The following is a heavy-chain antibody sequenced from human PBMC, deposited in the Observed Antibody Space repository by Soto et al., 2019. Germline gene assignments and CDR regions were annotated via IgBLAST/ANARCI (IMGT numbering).Heavy chain of an antibody. D-gene: IGHD6-19*01. CDR2: IYHSGST. V-gene: IGHV4-4*02. CDR3: ARDRAVSARGSFDY. Sequence: QVQLQESGPGLVEPSGTLSLTCAVSGGSVSSTNWWSWVRQPPGKGLEWIGEIYHSGSTYYNPSLMSRVTISVDKSKNQFSLRLSSVTAADTAVYFCARDRAVSARGSFDYWGQGTLVTVSS. CDR1: GGSVSSTNW. J-gene: IGHJ4*02.